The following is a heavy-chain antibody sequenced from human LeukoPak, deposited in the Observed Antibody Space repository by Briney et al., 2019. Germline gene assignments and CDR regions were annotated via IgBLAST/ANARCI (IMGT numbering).Heavy chain of an antibody. CDR3: ARSSTVTTYNWFDP. Sequence: ASVKVSCKASGYTFTGYYMHWVPQAPGQGLEWMGWINPNSGGTNYAQKFQGRVTMTRDTSISTAYMELSRLRSDDTAVYYCARSSTVTTYNWFDPWGQGTLVTVSS. CDR1: GYTFTGYY. V-gene: IGHV1-2*02. J-gene: IGHJ5*02. CDR2: INPNSGGT. D-gene: IGHD4-17*01.